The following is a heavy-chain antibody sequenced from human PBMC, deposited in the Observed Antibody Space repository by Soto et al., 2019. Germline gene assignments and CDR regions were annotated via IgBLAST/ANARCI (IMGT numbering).Heavy chain of an antibody. CDR1: GFTFSNYA. V-gene: IGHV3-23*01. J-gene: IGHJ4*02. CDR3: AKDRGEENWNQVTFDS. Sequence: EVELLESGGGLVQPGGSVRLSCAASGFTFSNYAMSWVRQTPGKGLEWVSVIGSSGSSTYYADSVKGRFTISRDNSKNALYLQMSSLRAEDTALYYCAKDRGEENWNQVTFDSWGQGTPVTVSS. CDR2: IGSSGSST. D-gene: IGHD1-1*01.